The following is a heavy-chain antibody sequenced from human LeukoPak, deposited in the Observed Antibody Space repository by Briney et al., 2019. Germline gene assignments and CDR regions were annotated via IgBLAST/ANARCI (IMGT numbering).Heavy chain of an antibody. CDR1: GFTFSSYS. D-gene: IGHD6-6*01. CDR2: ISSSSSTI. J-gene: IGHJ4*02. V-gene: IGHV3-48*01. Sequence: PGASLRLSCTASGFTFSSYSMNWVRQASGKGLEWVSYISSSSSTIYYADSVKGRFTISRDNAKNSLYLQMNSLRAEDTAVYYCARGVDSSDYWGQGTLVTVSS. CDR3: ARGVDSSDY.